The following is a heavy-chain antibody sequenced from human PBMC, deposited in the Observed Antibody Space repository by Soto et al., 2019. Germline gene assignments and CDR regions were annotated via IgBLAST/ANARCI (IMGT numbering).Heavy chain of an antibody. CDR2: IYSGGST. Sequence: EVQLVESGGGLIQPGGSLRLSCAASGFTVSSNYMSWVRQAPGKGLEWVSVIYSGGSTYYADSVKGRFTISRDNSKNTLYLQMNSLRAEDTAVYYCARQLRDGYQAFGWFDPWGQGTLVTVSS. CDR1: GFTVSSNY. V-gene: IGHV3-53*01. D-gene: IGHD5-12*01. CDR3: ARQLRDGYQAFGWFDP. J-gene: IGHJ5*02.